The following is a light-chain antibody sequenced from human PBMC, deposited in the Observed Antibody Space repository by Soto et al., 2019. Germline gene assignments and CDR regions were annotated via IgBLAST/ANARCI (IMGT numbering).Light chain of an antibody. Sequence: DFQMTQSPSTLSASVGDRVTITCRASQNINNWVAWYQQKPGKAPKFLIYDASTLQRGVSSRFSGSGFGTEFSLTINSLQPDDSGCYYCQHTRTFGQGTKVEVK. J-gene: IGKJ1*01. CDR2: DAS. CDR3: QHTRT. V-gene: IGKV1-5*01. CDR1: QNINNW.